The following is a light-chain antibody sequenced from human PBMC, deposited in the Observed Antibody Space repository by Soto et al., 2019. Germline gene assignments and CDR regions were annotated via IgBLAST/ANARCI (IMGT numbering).Light chain of an antibody. CDR3: QQYNNWPPIT. V-gene: IGKV3-15*01. CDR2: GAS. CDR1: QKVDSN. J-gene: IGKJ5*01. Sequence: EIVITHSPATLSVSPGDKASLSCRASQKVDSNLAWYQQTPGQAPRLLIYGASTRATGIPARFSGSGSGTEFTLTISSLQSEDFAVYYCQQYNNWPPITFGQGTRMEIK.